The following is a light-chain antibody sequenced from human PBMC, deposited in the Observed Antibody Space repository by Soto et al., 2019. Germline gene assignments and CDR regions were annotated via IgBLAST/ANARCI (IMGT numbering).Light chain of an antibody. CDR1: QSVSSS. Sequence: EIVMTPSPATLPVSPGERATLSCRASQSVSSSLAWYQQKPGQAPRLLIYGASTRATGTPARFSGSGSGTEFTLTISSLQSEDFAVYYCQQYNNWPLTFGGGTKVDIK. CDR3: QQYNNWPLT. J-gene: IGKJ4*01. CDR2: GAS. V-gene: IGKV3-15*01.